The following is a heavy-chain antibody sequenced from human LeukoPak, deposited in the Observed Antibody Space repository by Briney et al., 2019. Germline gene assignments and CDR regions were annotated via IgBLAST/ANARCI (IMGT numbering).Heavy chain of an antibody. J-gene: IGHJ5*02. Sequence: SETLSLTCAVYGGSFSGYYWSWISQHPGKGLEWIGEINHSGSTNYNPSLKSRVTISVDTSKNQFSLKLSSVTAADTAVYYCAGHNYVFRPNWFDPWGQGTLVTVSS. V-gene: IGHV4-34*01. D-gene: IGHD3-16*01. CDR2: INHSGST. CDR1: GGSFSGYY. CDR3: AGHNYVFRPNWFDP.